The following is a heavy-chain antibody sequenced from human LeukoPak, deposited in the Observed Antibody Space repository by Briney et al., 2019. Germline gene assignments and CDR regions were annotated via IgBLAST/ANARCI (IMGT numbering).Heavy chain of an antibody. Sequence: ASVKVSCKASGYTFTSYGISWARQAPGQGLEWMGWISAYNGNTNYAQKLQGRVTMTTDTSTSTAYMELRSLRSDDTAVYYCARDSWEDDIETFDYWGQGTLVTVSS. J-gene: IGHJ4*02. D-gene: IGHD3-9*01. V-gene: IGHV1-18*01. CDR1: GYTFTSYG. CDR3: ARDSWEDDIETFDY. CDR2: ISAYNGNT.